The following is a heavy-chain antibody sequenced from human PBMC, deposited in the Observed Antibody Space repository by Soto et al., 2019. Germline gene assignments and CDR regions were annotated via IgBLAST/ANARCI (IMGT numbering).Heavy chain of an antibody. J-gene: IGHJ5*02. CDR3: ARGSRPFECFDP. D-gene: IGHD3-9*01. CDR1: GGSITSGGHF. CDR2: IYYSGTT. V-gene: IGHV4-31*03. Sequence: QVQLQGSGPGLVKPSQTLSLNCTVSGGSITSGGHFWSWIRQAPGMGLEWIGYIYYSGTTYYNPSLRSRVTISVDTSKNQFSLELSSVTAADTAVYYCARGSRPFECFDPWGQGTLVTVSS.